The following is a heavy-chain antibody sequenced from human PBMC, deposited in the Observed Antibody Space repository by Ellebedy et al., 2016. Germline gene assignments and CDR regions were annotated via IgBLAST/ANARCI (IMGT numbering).Heavy chain of an antibody. J-gene: IGHJ3*02. CDR2: ISSDGSIK. CDR3: ARDNSPDAFDI. CDR1: GFTFSSYA. V-gene: IGHV3-30-3*01. D-gene: IGHD2/OR15-2a*01. Sequence: GGSLRLSCAASGFTFSSYAMSWVRQAPSKGLEWVAVISSDGSIKYYADSVTGRFTISRDNSKNTLFLQMNSLRPEDTAVYYCARDNSPDAFDIWGQGTRVIVSS.